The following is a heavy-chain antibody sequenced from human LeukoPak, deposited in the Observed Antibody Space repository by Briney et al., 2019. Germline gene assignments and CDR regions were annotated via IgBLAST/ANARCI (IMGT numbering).Heavy chain of an antibody. V-gene: IGHV3-21*01. CDR2: ISISSSYI. CDR1: GFTFSRYS. CDR3: ARSDQRWLQSTPGDY. D-gene: IGHD5-24*01. Sequence: GGSLRLSCAASGFTFSRYSMNWVRQAPGKGLEWVSSISISSSYIYYADSVKGRFTMSRDNAKNSLYLQVNSLRAEDTAVYYCARSDQRWLQSTPGDYWGQGTLVTVSS. J-gene: IGHJ4*02.